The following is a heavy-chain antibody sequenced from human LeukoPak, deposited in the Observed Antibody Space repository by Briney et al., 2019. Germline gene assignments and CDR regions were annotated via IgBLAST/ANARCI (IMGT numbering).Heavy chain of an antibody. V-gene: IGHV1-8*01. D-gene: IGHD3-10*01. Sequence: ASVKVSCKASGYTFTSYDVNWVRQATGQGLEWMGWMNPNSGNTGYAQKFQGRVTMTRNTSISTAYMELSSLRSEDTAVYYCARHYYGSGSYLFDPWGQGTLVTVSS. CDR1: GYTFTSYD. CDR3: ARHYYGSGSYLFDP. CDR2: MNPNSGNT. J-gene: IGHJ5*02.